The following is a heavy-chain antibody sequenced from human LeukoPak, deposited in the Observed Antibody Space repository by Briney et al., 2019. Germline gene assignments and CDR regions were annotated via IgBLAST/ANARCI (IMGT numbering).Heavy chain of an antibody. V-gene: IGHV3-30-3*01. CDR2: ISYDGSNK. CDR3: ARGIGMWLRSDLDY. D-gene: IGHD5-12*01. Sequence: GGSLRLSCAASGFTFSSYAMHWVRQAPGKGLEWVAVISYDGSNKYYADSVKGRFTIPRDNSKNTLYLQMNSLRAEDTAVYYCARGIGMWLRSDLDYWGQGTLVTVSS. J-gene: IGHJ4*02. CDR1: GFTFSSYA.